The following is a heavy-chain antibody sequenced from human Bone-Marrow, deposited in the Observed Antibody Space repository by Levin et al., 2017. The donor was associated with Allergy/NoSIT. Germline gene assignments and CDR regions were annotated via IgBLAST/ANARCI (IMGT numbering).Heavy chain of an antibody. D-gene: IGHD3-3*02. CDR1: GFTFSNFA. CDR3: AKGGVYSIFSS. CDR2: SSRGGQTT. J-gene: IGHJ5*02. Sequence: GESLKISCAASGFTFSNFALSWVRQTPGKGLEWVSSSSRGGQTTYYEDSLKGRFTIARYTSQSTLYLHMSSLRPEDTGVYYCAKGGVYSIFSSWGQGTRVTVSA. V-gene: IGHV3-23*01.